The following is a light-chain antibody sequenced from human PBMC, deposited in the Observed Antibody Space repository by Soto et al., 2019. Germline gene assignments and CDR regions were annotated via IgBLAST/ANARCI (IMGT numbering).Light chain of an antibody. CDR3: QQYNSYPWT. V-gene: IGKV1-5*03. Sequence: DIQMTQSPSTLSASVGDRVTITCRASHSISSWLAWYQQKPGKAPKLLIYKASSLESGVPSRFSGSGSGTEFTLTISSLQPDDFATYCCQQYNSYPWTFGQGTKVEIK. J-gene: IGKJ1*01. CDR2: KAS. CDR1: HSISSW.